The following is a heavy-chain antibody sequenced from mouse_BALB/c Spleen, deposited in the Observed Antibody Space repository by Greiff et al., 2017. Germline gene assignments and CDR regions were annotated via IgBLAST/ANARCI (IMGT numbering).Heavy chain of an antibody. V-gene: IGHV3-2*02. Sequence: EVMLVESGPGLVKPSQSLSLTCTVTGYSITSDYAWNWIRQFPGNKLEWMGYISYSGSTSYNPSLKSRISITRDTSKNQFFLQLNSVTTEDTATYYCARGYGNFAYWGQGTLVTVSA. CDR3: ARGYGNFAY. D-gene: IGHD2-1*01. J-gene: IGHJ3*01. CDR1: GYSITSDYA. CDR2: ISYSGST.